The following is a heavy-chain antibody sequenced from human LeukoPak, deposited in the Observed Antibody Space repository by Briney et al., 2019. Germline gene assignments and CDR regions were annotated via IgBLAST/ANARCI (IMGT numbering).Heavy chain of an antibody. Sequence: GGSLRLSCAASGFTFSSYWMSWVRQAPGKGLMWVSQINSDGSATSCADPVKGRCTISRDNAKNMLHLEMNSLRVEDTAVYFCTRDHGLDVWGQGTTVTVSS. CDR2: INSDGSAT. CDR1: GFTFSSYW. J-gene: IGHJ6*02. CDR3: TRDHGLDV. V-gene: IGHV3-74*01.